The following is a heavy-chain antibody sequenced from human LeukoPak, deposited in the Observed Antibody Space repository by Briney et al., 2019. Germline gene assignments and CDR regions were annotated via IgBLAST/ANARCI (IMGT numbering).Heavy chain of an antibody. D-gene: IGHD2-21*01. CDR3: ARDDWRLGLLDY. V-gene: IGHV4-61*02. J-gene: IGHJ4*02. CDR2: IYISGGT. Sequence: SETLSLTCTVSGASITSDNYFWSWIRQPAGKGLEWIGRIYISGGTNYNPSLESRAAISVDRTKNQFSLKLNSVTAADTAVYYCARDDWRLGLLDYWGQGILVTVSS. CDR1: GASITSDNYF.